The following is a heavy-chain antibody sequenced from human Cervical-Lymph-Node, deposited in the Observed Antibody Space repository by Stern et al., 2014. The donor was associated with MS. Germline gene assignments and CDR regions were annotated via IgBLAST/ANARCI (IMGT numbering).Heavy chain of an antibody. Sequence: VQLVESGGGLVQPGRSLRLSCAASGFTFDDYALHWVRQAPGKGLEWVSGISWNSGSIGYADSVRGRFTISRDNAKNSLYLQMNSLRAEDTALYYCAKARLVGYYYGMDVWGQGTTVTVSS. V-gene: IGHV3-9*01. CDR2: ISWNSGSI. J-gene: IGHJ6*02. CDR3: AKARLVGYYYGMDV. CDR1: GFTFDDYA.